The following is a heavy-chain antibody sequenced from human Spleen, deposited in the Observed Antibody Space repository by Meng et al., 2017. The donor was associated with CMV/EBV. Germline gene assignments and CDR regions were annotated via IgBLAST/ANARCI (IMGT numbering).Heavy chain of an antibody. CDR2: ISGYNGNT. D-gene: IGHD6-6*01. J-gene: IGHJ4*02. CDR3: ARLGLSNSSRDY. CDR1: GYTFTRYG. V-gene: IGHV1-18*01. Sequence: ASVKVSCKVSGYTFTRYGIVWVRQAPGQGLEWMGLISGYNGNTKYAQKVQDRVTMTIDTPTSTAYMELRSLRSDDTAVYYCARLGLSNSSRDYWGQGTLVTVSS.